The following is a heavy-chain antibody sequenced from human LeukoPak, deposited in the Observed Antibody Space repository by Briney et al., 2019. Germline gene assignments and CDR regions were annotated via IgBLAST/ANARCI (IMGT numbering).Heavy chain of an antibody. CDR2: IYSSGNT. CDR3: ARDPSTFYFDY. CDR1: GGSISSYY. V-gene: IGHV4-59*01. J-gene: IGHJ4*02. Sequence: NPSETLSLTCTVSGGSISSYYWSWIRQPPGKGLEWIGYIYSSGNTHYNPSLKSRVTISVDTSKSQFSLKLSSVTAADTAIYYCARDPSTFYFDYWGQGALVTVSS. D-gene: IGHD3-16*01.